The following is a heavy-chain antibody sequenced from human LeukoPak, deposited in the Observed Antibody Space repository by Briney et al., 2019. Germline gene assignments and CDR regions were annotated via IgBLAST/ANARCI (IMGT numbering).Heavy chain of an antibody. CDR3: ARGQLWQTGWFDP. V-gene: IGHV3-21*01. Sequence: GGSLRLSCAASGFTFSDYSMHWVRQAPGKGLEWVSCISSTSSYICYADSVRGRFTISRDNAKNSLYLQMNSLRAEDTAVYYCARGQLWQTGWFDPWGQGTLVTVSS. J-gene: IGHJ5*02. CDR2: ISSTSSYI. D-gene: IGHD5-18*01. CDR1: GFTFSDYS.